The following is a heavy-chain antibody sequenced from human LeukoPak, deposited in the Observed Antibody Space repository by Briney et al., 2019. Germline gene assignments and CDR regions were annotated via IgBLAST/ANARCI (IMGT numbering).Heavy chain of an antibody. V-gene: IGHV4-39*01. D-gene: IGHD5-12*01. CDR2: IYYSGST. CDR3: ARLSPDIVATEDY. J-gene: IGHJ4*02. Sequence: WVRQAPGKGLEWIGSIYYSGSTYYNPSLKSRVTISVDTSKNQFSLKLSSVTAADTAVYYCARLSPDIVATEDYWSQGTLVTVSS.